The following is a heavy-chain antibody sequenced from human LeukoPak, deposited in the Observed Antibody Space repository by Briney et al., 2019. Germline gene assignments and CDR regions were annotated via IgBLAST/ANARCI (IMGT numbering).Heavy chain of an antibody. J-gene: IGHJ4*02. CDR2: IYHSGST. V-gene: IGHV4-4*02. CDR3: ARVQSSGHVYFDY. D-gene: IGHD6-19*01. Sequence: PSETLSLTCAVSGGSISSSNWWSWVRQPPGKGLEWIGEIYHSGSTNYNPSLKSRVTISVDKSKNQFSLKLSSVTAADTAVYYCARVQSSGHVYFDYWGQGTLVTVSS. CDR1: GGSISSSNW.